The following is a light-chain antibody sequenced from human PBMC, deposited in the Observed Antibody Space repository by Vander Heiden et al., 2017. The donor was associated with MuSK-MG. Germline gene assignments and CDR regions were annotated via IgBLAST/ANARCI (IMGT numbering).Light chain of an antibody. J-gene: IGKJ1*01. V-gene: IGKV3-15*01. Sequence: EIVLTQSPATLSVSPGERATLSCRASQSVSSNLAWYQQKPGQAPRLLIYGASTRATGIPARFSGSGSGTEFTLTISSLQSEDFAVYYCQQYNNWPPVTFGQGTKVEIK. CDR2: GAS. CDR3: QQYNNWPPVT. CDR1: QSVSSN.